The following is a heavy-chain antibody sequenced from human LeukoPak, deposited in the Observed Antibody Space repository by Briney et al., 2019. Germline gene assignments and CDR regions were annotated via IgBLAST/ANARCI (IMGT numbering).Heavy chain of an antibody. Sequence: GGSLRLSCAAFGFTFSNPDMSWVRQAPGKGLEWVSGISGSADNIDYADSVKGRFTISRDNSKNTLYLQMNSLRAEDTAVYYCAKLKRYSGYGENYFDYWGQGTLVTVSS. CDR2: ISGSADNI. J-gene: IGHJ4*02. CDR3: AKLKRYSGYGENYFDY. D-gene: IGHD5-12*01. V-gene: IGHV3-23*01. CDR1: GFTFSNPD.